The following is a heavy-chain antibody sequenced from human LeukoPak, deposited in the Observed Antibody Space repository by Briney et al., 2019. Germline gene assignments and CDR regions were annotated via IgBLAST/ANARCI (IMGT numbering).Heavy chain of an antibody. CDR3: ARGGSDYGDYGYNWFDP. CDR1: GFTFSSYS. D-gene: IGHD4-17*01. V-gene: IGHV3-21*01. J-gene: IGHJ5*02. CDR2: ISSSSSYI. Sequence: GGSLRLSCAASGFTFSSYSMNWVRQAPGKGLEWVSSISSSSSYIYYADSVKGRFTISRDNAKNSPYLQMNSLRAEDTAVYYCARGGSDYGDYGYNWFDPWGQGTLVTVSS.